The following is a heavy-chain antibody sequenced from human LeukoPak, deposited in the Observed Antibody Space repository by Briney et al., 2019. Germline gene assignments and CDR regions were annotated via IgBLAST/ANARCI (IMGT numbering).Heavy chain of an antibody. CDR3: ARDPAGRGIVATPPSY. CDR1: GYTFTSYG. V-gene: IGHV1-18*01. Sequence: GASVKVSCKASGYTFTSYGISWVRQAPGQGLEWMGWISAYNGNTNYAQKLQGRVTMTTDTSTSTAYMELRSLRSDGTAVYYCARDPAGRGIVATPPSYWGQGTLVTVSS. CDR2: ISAYNGNT. J-gene: IGHJ4*02. D-gene: IGHD5-12*01.